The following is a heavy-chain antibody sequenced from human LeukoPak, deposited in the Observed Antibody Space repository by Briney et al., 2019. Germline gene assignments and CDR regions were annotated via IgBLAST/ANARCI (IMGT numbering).Heavy chain of an antibody. J-gene: IGHJ4*02. Sequence: GGSLRLSCAASGFTFSSYSMNWVRQAPGKGLEWVSSISSSSSYIYYADSVKGRFTISRDNAKNSLYLQMNSLRAEDTAVYYCARDQVGATTGGDSYRGQGTLVTVSS. CDR3: ARDQVGATTGGDSY. CDR2: ISSSSSYI. CDR1: GFTFSSYS. D-gene: IGHD1-26*01. V-gene: IGHV3-21*01.